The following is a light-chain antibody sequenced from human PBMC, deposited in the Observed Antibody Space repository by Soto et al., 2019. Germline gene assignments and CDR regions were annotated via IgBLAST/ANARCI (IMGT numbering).Light chain of an antibody. Sequence: QSVLTQPPSVSGAPGQRVTISCTGSSSNIGAGYDVHWYQQLPGPAPKLLIYGNSNRPSGVPDRLSGSKSGTSASLAITGLRAEDEADYYCPSYDSSLRGWVFGGGTKLTVL. CDR3: PSYDSSLRGWV. V-gene: IGLV1-40*01. CDR2: GNS. J-gene: IGLJ3*02. CDR1: SSNIGAGYD.